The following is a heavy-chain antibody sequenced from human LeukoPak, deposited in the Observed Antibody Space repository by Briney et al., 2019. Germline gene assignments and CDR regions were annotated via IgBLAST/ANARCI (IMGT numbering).Heavy chain of an antibody. D-gene: IGHD5-24*01. CDR3: ARAPGMATTGNFDY. V-gene: IGHV3-21*01. Sequence: GGSLRLSCAASGFTFSSYSMNWVRQAPGKGLEWVSAISSSSSYIYYADSVKGRFTISRDNAKNSLYLQMNSLRAEDTAVYYCARAPGMATTGNFDYWGQGTLVTVSS. CDR2: ISSSSSYI. CDR1: GFTFSSYS. J-gene: IGHJ4*02.